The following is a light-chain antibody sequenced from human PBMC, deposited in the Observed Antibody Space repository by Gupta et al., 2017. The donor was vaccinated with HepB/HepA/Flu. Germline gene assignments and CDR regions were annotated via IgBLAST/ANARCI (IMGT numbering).Light chain of an antibody. CDR2: DAS. Sequence: DIVLTQSPATLSLSPGERATLSCRASQSVSSYLAWYQQKPGQAPRLLIYDASNRATGIPARFSGSGSGTDFTLTISSLEPEDFAVYYCQQRSNWPRTFDGGTKVEIK. V-gene: IGKV3-11*01. J-gene: IGKJ4*01. CDR3: QQRSNWPRT. CDR1: QSVSSY.